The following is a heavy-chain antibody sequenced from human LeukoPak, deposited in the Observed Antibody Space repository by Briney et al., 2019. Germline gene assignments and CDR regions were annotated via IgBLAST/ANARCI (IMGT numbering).Heavy chain of an antibody. CDR2: IKQDGSEK. CDR1: GFTFSSYW. Sequence: GGSLRLSCAASGFTFSSYWMSWVRQAPGKGLEWVANIKQDGSEKYYVDSVKGRFTISRDNAKNSLYLQMNSLRAEDTAVYYCARPPVRMATIGDDAFDIWGQGTMVTVSS. CDR3: ARPPVRMATIGDDAFDI. J-gene: IGHJ3*02. D-gene: IGHD5-24*01. V-gene: IGHV3-7*01.